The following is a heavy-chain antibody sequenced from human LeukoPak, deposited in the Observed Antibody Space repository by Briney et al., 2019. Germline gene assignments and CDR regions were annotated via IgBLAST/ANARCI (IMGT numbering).Heavy chain of an antibody. Sequence: PGGSLRLSCAASGFTFSSYAMSWVRQAPGKGLEWVSAISGSGGSTYYADSVKGRFTISRDNSKNTLYLQMNSLRAEDTAVYYCAKILVFVQWPEYFQYWGQGTLVTVSS. V-gene: IGHV3-23*01. CDR1: GFTFSSYA. CDR2: ISGSGGST. CDR3: AKILVFVQWPEYFQY. J-gene: IGHJ1*01. D-gene: IGHD6-19*01.